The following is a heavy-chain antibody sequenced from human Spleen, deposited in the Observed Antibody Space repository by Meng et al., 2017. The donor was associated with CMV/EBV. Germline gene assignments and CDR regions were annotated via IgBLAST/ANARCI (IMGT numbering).Heavy chain of an antibody. J-gene: IGHJ4*02. CDR2: IKQDGSEK. Sequence: ETLSLTCAASGFTFSSYWMSWVRQAPGKGLEWVAHIKQDGSEKYYVDSVKGRFTISRDNAKNSLYLQMNSLRAEDTAVYYCARLGSSWQFDYWGQGTLVTVSS. CDR1: GFTFSSYW. V-gene: IGHV3-7*01. CDR3: ARLGSSWQFDY. D-gene: IGHD6-13*01.